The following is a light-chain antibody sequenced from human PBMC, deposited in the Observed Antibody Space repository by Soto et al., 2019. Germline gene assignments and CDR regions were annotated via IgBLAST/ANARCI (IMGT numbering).Light chain of an antibody. CDR3: EAWDDSLSGVV. CDR1: SSNIGRNF. CDR2: RND. Sequence: QSVLTQPPSASGTPGQRVTISCSGSSSNIGRNFAYWYRQLPGTAPKLLIYRNDQRPSGVPDRISGSKSGDSASLAISGLRSEDEADYYCEAWDDSLSGVVFGGGTKVTVL. V-gene: IGLV1-47*01. J-gene: IGLJ2*01.